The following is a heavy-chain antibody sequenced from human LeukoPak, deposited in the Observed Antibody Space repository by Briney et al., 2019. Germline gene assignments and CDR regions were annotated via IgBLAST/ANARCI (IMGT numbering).Heavy chain of an antibody. D-gene: IGHD2-2*01. CDR1: GFTFSSYA. J-gene: IGHJ4*02. CDR3: AKGGCSSTSCGGYFDS. V-gene: IGHV3-23*01. Sequence: GGSLRLSCAASGFTFSSYAISWVRQAPGKGLERVLVISGSGGSTYYADSLKGRFTISRDNSKNTLYLQMNSLRAEDTAVYYCAKGGCSSTSCGGYFDSWGQGTLVTVSS. CDR2: ISGSGGST.